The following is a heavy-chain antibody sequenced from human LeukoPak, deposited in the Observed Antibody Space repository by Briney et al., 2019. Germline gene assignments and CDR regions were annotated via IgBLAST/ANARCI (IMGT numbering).Heavy chain of an antibody. J-gene: IGHJ6*02. D-gene: IGHD6-19*01. CDR2: INPSGGST. V-gene: IGHV1-46*01. CDR3: ARDGPDSSGWFERYYYYYGMDV. Sequence: ASVKVSCKASGYTFTSYYMHWVRQAPGQGLEWMGIINPSGGSTSYAQKFQGRVTMTRDTSTSTVYMDLSSLRSEDTAVYYCARDGPDSSGWFERYYYYYGMDVWGQGTTVTVSS. CDR1: GYTFTSYY.